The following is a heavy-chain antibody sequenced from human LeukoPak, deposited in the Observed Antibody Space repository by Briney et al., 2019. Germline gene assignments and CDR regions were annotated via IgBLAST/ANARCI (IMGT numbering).Heavy chain of an antibody. CDR2: ISGSGASA. J-gene: IGHJ3*02. CDR3: AKDDQTKSPYYYDSSGREAAFDI. CDR1: GFTLTSYA. V-gene: IGHV3-23*01. D-gene: IGHD3-22*01. Sequence: PGGSLRLSCAASGFTLTSYAVRWVRQAPGKGLEWVSSISGSGASAYYADSVEGRFTISRDTSKNTVYLQMNSLRAEDTAVYYCAKDDQTKSPYYYDSSGREAAFDIWGQGTMVTVSS.